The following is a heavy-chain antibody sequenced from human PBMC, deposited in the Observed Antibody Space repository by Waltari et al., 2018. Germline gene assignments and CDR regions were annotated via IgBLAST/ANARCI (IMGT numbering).Heavy chain of an antibody. V-gene: IGHV3-23*04. J-gene: IGHJ4*02. CDR3: AKSTGSYYEVFDY. D-gene: IGHD1-26*01. CDR1: VFTFSHYG. Sequence: EVRLVGSGGGLVQPGGSLTLSCAASVFTFSHYGMSWVRQAPGKGLECVSTISGSGGTTFYADSVKGRFTMSKDNSKNTLFLQMNSLRFDDTAEYYCAKSTGSYYEVFDYWGRGTLVTVSS. CDR2: ISGSGGTT.